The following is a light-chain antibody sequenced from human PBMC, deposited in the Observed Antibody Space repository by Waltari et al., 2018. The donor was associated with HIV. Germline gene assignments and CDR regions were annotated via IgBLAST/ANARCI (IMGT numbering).Light chain of an antibody. CDR2: WAT. V-gene: IGKV4-1*01. J-gene: IGKJ3*01. Sequence: DIVMTQSPESLAVSLGERATINCKSSPTVLYTSNNKNYLTWYQQKPGQSPKLLMYWATTRESGVPDRFSGSGSGTDFTLTISSLQAEDVAVYYCQQYYSAPPTFGPGTKVEI. CDR3: QQYYSAPPT. CDR1: PTVLYTSNNKNY.